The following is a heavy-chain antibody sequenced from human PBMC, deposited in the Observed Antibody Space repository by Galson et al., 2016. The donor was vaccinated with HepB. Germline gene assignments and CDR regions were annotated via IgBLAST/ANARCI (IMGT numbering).Heavy chain of an antibody. CDR1: GDTFSSYA. CDR2: INPYLSYT. Sequence: SCKASGDTFSSYAISWVRQAPGQGLEWMGWINPYLSYTNYAQKVQGRVTMTTDTSTSRAYMELRSLRPDDTAVYYCARNSSGWYGNFDSWGQGTLVTVSS. D-gene: IGHD3-22*01. V-gene: IGHV1-18*01. J-gene: IGHJ4*02. CDR3: ARNSSGWYGNFDS.